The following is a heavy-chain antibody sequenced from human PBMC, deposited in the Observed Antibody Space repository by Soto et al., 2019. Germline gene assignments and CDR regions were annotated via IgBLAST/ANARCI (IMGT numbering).Heavy chain of an antibody. CDR1: GGTFSSYA. CDR3: ARVDSSSWYVPGYYYGMDV. Sequence: QVQLVQSGAEVKKPGSSVKVSCKASGGTFSSYAINWVRQAPGQGLEWMGGIIPIFGTANYAQKFQGRVTITADESTSTAYMELSSLRSEDTAVYYCARVDSSSWYVPGYYYGMDVWGQGTTVTVSS. CDR2: IIPIFGTA. V-gene: IGHV1-69*01. J-gene: IGHJ6*02. D-gene: IGHD6-13*01.